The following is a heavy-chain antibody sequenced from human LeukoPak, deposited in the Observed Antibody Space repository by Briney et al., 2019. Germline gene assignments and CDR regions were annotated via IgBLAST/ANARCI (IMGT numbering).Heavy chain of an antibody. CDR2: IYHSGST. J-gene: IGHJ5*02. CDR3: ARPYGSGSYYSWFDP. V-gene: IGHV4-38-2*01. D-gene: IGHD3-10*01. CDR1: GYSISSGYY. Sequence: PSETLSPTCAVSGYSISSGYYWGWMRQPAGKGLEWIGSIYHSGSTYYNPSLESRVTISVDTSKNQFSLKLSSVTAADTAVYYCARPYGSGSYYSWFDPWGQGTLVTVSS.